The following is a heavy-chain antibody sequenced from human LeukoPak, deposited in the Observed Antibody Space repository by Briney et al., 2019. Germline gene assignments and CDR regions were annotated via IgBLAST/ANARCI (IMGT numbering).Heavy chain of an antibody. V-gene: IGHV3-21*04. D-gene: IGHD3-22*01. J-gene: IGHJ3*02. CDR2: ISSSSSYI. Sequence: GGSLRLSCAASGFTFSSYSMNWVRQAPGKGLEWVSSISSSSSYIYYADSVKGRFTISRDNSKNTLYLQMNSLRAEDTAVYYCAKDHPYYDSSGYYDAFDIWGQGTMVTVSS. CDR1: GFTFSSYS. CDR3: AKDHPYYDSSGYYDAFDI.